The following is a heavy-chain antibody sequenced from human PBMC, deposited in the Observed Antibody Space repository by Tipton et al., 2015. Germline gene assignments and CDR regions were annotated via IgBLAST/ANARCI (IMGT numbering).Heavy chain of an antibody. D-gene: IGHD3-10*01. J-gene: IGHJ4*02. Sequence: TLSLTCTVSGGSISSSNWWSWVRQPPGKKLEWIGEIYHSGNTNYNPSLKSRVTISVDKSKNQFSLKLSSVTAADTAVYYCARDRGGFGDLLYYFDLWGQGTLVSVSS. CDR2: IYHSGNT. V-gene: IGHV4-4*02. CDR3: ARDRGGFGDLLYYFDL. CDR1: GGSISSSNW.